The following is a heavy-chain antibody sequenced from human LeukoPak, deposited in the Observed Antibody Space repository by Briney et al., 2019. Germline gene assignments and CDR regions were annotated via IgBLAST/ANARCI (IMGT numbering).Heavy chain of an antibody. J-gene: IGHJ4*02. V-gene: IGHV4-34*01. D-gene: IGHD2-15*01. CDR1: GGSFSGYY. Sequence: SETLSLTCAVYGGSFSGYYWSWIRQPPGKGLEWIGEVNHSGSTNYNPSLKSRVTISVDTSKNQFSLKLSSVTAADTAMYYCTRGGGYCSGGSCYDDYWGQGTLVTVSS. CDR2: VNHSGST. CDR3: TRGGGYCSGGSCYDDY.